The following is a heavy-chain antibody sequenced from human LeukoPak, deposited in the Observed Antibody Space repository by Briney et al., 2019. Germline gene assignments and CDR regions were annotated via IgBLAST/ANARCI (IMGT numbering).Heavy chain of an antibody. CDR2: IYHSGST. V-gene: IGHV4-30-2*01. CDR1: GGSISSGSYS. J-gene: IGHJ5*01. CDR3: ARGEGYCSSTSCYLGS. Sequence: SETLSLTCAVSGGSISSGSYSWSWIRQPPGKGLEWIGYIYHSGSTYYNPSLKSRVTISVDRSKNQFSLKLSSVTAADTAVYYCARGEGYCSSTSCYLGSWGQGTLVTVSS. D-gene: IGHD2-2*01.